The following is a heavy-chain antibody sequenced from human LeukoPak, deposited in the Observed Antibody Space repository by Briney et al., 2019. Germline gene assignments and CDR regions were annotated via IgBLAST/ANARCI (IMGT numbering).Heavy chain of an antibody. J-gene: IGHJ4*02. V-gene: IGHV1-2*02. D-gene: IGHD1-26*01. CDR1: GYTFTGYY. CDR3: ARLGSLPKSPAKY. CDR2: INPNSGGT. Sequence: ASVKVSCKASGYTFTGYYMHWVRQAPGQGLEWMGWINPNSGGTNYAQKFQGRVTMTRDTSISTAYMELSRPRSDDTAVYYCARLGSLPKSPAKYWGQGTLVTVSS.